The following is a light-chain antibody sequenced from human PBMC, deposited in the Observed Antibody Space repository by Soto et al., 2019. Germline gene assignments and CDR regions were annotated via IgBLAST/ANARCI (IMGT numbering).Light chain of an antibody. CDR2: VAS. CDR1: QSISNSY. CDR3: QQYGTSPWT. Sequence: IVLSHSPATLCFSPGEIATLSFRAIQSISNSYLAWYQQKPGQAPRVLIYVASTRATGIPARFSGSGSGTDFTLSISRVEPEDFAVYYCQQYGTSPWTFGQGTKVDIK. V-gene: IGKV3-20*01. J-gene: IGKJ1*01.